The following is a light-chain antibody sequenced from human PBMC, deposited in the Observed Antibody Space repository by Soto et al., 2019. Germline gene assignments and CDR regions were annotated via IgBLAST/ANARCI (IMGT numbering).Light chain of an antibody. J-gene: IGLJ2*01. CDR3: SSYTSSTSVV. CDR1: SSDVGSYNY. CDR2: EVT. V-gene: IGLV2-14*01. Sequence: QSALTQPASVSGSPGQSITISCTGTSSDVGSYNYVSWYQHHPGKAPKLMIYEVTNRPSGVSNRFSGSKSGNTASLIISGLQAEDEADYYCSSYTSSTSVVFGGGTKVTVL.